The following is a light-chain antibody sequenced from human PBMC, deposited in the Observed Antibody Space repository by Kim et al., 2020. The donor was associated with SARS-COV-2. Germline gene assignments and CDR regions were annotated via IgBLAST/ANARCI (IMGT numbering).Light chain of an antibody. J-gene: IGKJ4*01. Sequence: PGERDDLCRRASHDVTIFLNWFQQRRGHAPRLLIYDASKRATGNPARFSGSGSGTDFTLTISSLEPEDFAVYYCQQRSNWPPFTFGGGTKVDIK. CDR1: HDVTIF. V-gene: IGKV3-11*01. CDR3: QQRSNWPPFT. CDR2: DAS.